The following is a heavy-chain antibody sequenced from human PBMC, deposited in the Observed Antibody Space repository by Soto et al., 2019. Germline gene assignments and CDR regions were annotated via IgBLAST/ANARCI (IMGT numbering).Heavy chain of an antibody. CDR1: GCSISSGFYY. CDR2: IYYSGST. J-gene: IGHJ6*02. CDR3: ARGGYYYYYGMDV. V-gene: IGHV4-31*03. Sequence: SETLSLTCPVSGCSISSGFYYWSWIRQHPGKGLEWIGYIYYSGSTYYNPSLKSRVTISVDTSKSQFSLKLSSVTAADTAIYYCARGGYYYYYGMDVWGQGTTVTV.